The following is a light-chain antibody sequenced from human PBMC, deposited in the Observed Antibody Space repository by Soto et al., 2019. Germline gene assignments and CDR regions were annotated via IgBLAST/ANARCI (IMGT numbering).Light chain of an antibody. CDR3: SSFTRSNSYV. V-gene: IGLV2-14*03. CDR1: SSDVGAYNY. Sequence: QSVLTQPASVSGSPGQSITISCTGTSSDVGAYNYVSWYQQHPGKVPKLMIYDVSDRHSGVSNRFSGSKSGNTASLTISGLQAKDEADYYCSSFTRSNSYVFGTGTKLTVL. CDR2: DVS. J-gene: IGLJ1*01.